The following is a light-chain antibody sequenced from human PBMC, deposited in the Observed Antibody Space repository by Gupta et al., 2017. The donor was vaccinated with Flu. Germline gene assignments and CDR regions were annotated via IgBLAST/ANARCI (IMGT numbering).Light chain of an antibody. J-gene: IGKJ2*01. CDR3: LKDGREDLT. CDR1: TSSGNA. CDR2: GAS. V-gene: IGKV1-17*01. Sequence: GERGTLTSCGGRTSSGNALGWYQQKPGKAPRLLIYGASSWESGVPARFSGSGSGTEFTLTISGLEPEDFATYYCLKDGREDLTFGEGSKVEVK.